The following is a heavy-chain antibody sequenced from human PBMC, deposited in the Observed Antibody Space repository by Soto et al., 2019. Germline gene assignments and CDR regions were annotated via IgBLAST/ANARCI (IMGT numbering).Heavy chain of an antibody. Sequence: SETLSLTCTVSGGSVSNSNYYWGWNRQSPGKGLEWIGSVYYRGRSYSKSSVKSRVTISVDTSKNQFSLNLNSVTASDTAVYFCVSQRTSVLTQAYFDYWGPGALVTVSS. CDR2: VYYRGRS. J-gene: IGHJ4*02. CDR1: GGSVSNSNYY. CDR3: VSQRTSVLTQAYFDY. D-gene: IGHD2-8*01. V-gene: IGHV4-39*01.